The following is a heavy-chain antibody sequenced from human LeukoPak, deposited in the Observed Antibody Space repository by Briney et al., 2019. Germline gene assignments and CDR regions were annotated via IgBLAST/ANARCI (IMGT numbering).Heavy chain of an antibody. D-gene: IGHD4-17*01. CDR3: ARQFGDYDAFDI. CDR1: GGSISSYY. CDR2: IYYSGST. Sequence: SETLSLTCTASGGSISSYYWSWIRQPPGKGLEWIGYIYYSGSTNYNPSLKSRVTISVDTSKTQLSLKLSSVTAADTAVYYCARQFGDYDAFDIWGQGTIVTVSS. J-gene: IGHJ3*02. V-gene: IGHV4-59*01.